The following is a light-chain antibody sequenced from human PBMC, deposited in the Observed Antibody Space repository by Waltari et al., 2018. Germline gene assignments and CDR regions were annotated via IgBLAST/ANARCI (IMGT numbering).Light chain of an antibody. CDR3: HSRDSSGDVV. CDR2: GKN. V-gene: IGLV3-19*01. Sequence: SSELTQDPAVSVALGQTVRITCQGASPRTSYLSWFHHKPGQAPALVIYGKNNRPSGIPDRFSASSSGSTASLTIIGAQAEDEADYYCHSRDSSGDVVIGGGTKLTVV. CDR1: SPRTSY. J-gene: IGLJ2*01.